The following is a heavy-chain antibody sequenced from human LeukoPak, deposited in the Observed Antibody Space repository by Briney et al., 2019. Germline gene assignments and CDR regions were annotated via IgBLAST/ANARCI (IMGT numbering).Heavy chain of an antibody. V-gene: IGHV1-24*01. CDR3: ATLRYAAVAGIDLPTDY. J-gene: IGHJ4*02. CDR2: FDPEDGET. CDR1: GYTLTELS. D-gene: IGHD6-19*01. Sequence: GASVKVSCKVSGYTLTELSMHWVRQAPGKGREWMGGFDPEDGETIYAQKFQGRVTMTEDTSPDTAYMELSSLRSEDTAVYYCATLRYAAVAGIDLPTDYWGQGTLVTVSS.